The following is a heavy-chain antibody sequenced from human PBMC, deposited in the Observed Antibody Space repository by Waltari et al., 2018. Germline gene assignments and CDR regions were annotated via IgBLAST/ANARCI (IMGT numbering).Heavy chain of an antibody. CDR3: TTFYDFWSGYPWYFDY. D-gene: IGHD3-3*01. CDR1: GLTFSNAW. CDR2: IKSKTEGGTT. Sequence: EVQLVESGGGWVKPGGSIRLSCAASGLTFSNAWRSWVGQAPGQGREGVGRIKSKTEGGTTDYAAPVKGRFTISRDESKNTLYLQMNSLKTEDTAVYYCTTFYDFWSGYPWYFDYWGQGTLVTVSS. J-gene: IGHJ4*02. V-gene: IGHV3-15*01.